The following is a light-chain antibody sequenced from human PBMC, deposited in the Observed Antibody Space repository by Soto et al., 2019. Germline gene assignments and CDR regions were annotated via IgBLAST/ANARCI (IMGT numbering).Light chain of an antibody. CDR3: QQSNSWPLT. Sequence: EIVMTQSPLTLSVSPGERATLSCRASQSVSSFLAWYQQKPGQSPRLLIYGASTRATGIPARFSGSGSGTEFTLTISSLQSEDFAVYYCQQSNSWPLTFGQGTTLQIK. J-gene: IGKJ2*01. CDR1: QSVSSF. CDR2: GAS. V-gene: IGKV3-15*01.